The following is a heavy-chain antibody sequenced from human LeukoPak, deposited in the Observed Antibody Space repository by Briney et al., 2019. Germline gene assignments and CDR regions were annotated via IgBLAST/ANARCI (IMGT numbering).Heavy chain of an antibody. CDR1: GFTFSSYS. V-gene: IGHV3-48*01. CDR3: ARGAPHDYYYGMDV. CDR2: ISSSRSTI. J-gene: IGHJ6*02. Sequence: GGSLRLSCAASGFTFSSYSMNWVRQAPGKGLEWVSYISSSRSTIYYADSVKGRFTISRDNAKNSLYLQMNSLRAEDTAVYYCARGAPHDYYYGMDVWGQGTTVTVSS.